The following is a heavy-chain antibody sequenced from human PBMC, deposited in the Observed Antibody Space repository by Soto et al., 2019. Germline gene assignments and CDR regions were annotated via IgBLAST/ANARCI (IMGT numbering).Heavy chain of an antibody. V-gene: IGHV4-59*01. D-gene: IGHD6-13*01. CDR2: VYNSGST. Sequence: SETLSLTCTVSGGSISSNYWTWIRQPPGKGPEWIGYVYNSGSTNYNPSLKSRVTISEDTSKSQFSLKVNSMTAADTAVYYCARYRREAVAGYTLDNWGQGILVTVSS. CDR1: GGSISSNY. J-gene: IGHJ4*02. CDR3: ARYRREAVAGYTLDN.